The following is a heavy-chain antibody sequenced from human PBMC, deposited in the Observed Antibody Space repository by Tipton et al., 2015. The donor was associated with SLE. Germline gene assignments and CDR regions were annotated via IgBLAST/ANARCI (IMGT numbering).Heavy chain of an antibody. J-gene: IGHJ3*02. CDR1: GGSFNTYC. CDR3: ARGGRVDI. Sequence: TLSLTCGVYGGSFNTYCWTWIRQPPGKGLEWIGEINYSGSTNYNPSLKSRVTISVDTSKNQFSLKLSSVTAADTAVYYCARGGRVDIWGQGTMVTVSS. V-gene: IGHV4-34*01. CDR2: INYSGST.